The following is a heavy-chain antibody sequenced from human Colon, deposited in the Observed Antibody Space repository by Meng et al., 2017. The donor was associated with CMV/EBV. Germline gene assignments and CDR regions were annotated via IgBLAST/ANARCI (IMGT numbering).Heavy chain of an antibody. Sequence: GESLKISCEAPGFSLTSYGMHWVRQAPGKGLEWVASIHYDGSKKYYADSVKGRFTISRDNLKNTVYLQMNSLRAEDTAVFHCAKDPHEFWSGKNWFDSWGQGTRVTVSS. J-gene: IGHJ5*01. CDR2: IHYDGSKK. V-gene: IGHV3-30*02. D-gene: IGHD3-3*01. CDR3: AKDPHEFWSGKNWFDS. CDR1: GFSLTSYG.